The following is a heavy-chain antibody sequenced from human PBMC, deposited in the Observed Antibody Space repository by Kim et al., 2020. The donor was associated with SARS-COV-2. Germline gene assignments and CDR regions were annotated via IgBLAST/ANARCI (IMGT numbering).Heavy chain of an antibody. CDR2: IKSKTDGGTT. V-gene: IGHV3-15*01. Sequence: GGSLRLSCAASGFTFSNAWMSWVRQAPGKGLEWVGRIKSKTDGGTTDYAAPVKGRFTISRDDSKNTLYLQMNSLKTEDTAVYYCTTETAYSSSWYYYYYGMDVWGQGTTVTVSS. CDR1: GFTFSNAW. CDR3: TTETAYSSSWYYYYYGMDV. J-gene: IGHJ6*02. D-gene: IGHD6-13*01.